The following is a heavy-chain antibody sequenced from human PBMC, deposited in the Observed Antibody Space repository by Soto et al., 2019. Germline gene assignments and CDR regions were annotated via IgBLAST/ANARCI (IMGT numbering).Heavy chain of an antibody. D-gene: IGHD5-18*01. V-gene: IGHV1-69*02. CDR3: ARSGIQLWSYFDY. CDR2: IIPILGIA. Sequence: QVQLVQSGAEVKKPGSSVKVSCKASGGTFSSYTISWVRQAPGQGLEWMGRIIPILGIANYAQKFQGRVTITADKSTSTAYMELSSLRAEDTAVYYCARSGIQLWSYFDYWGQGTLVTVSS. CDR1: GGTFSSYT. J-gene: IGHJ4*02.